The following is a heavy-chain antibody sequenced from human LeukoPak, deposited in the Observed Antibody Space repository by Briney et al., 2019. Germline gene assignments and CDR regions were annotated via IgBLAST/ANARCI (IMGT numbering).Heavy chain of an antibody. CDR2: IWYDGSNK. CDR3: ARDLGYSYGPSGGYYYYGTDV. V-gene: IGHV3-33*01. J-gene: IGHJ6*02. CDR1: GFTFSSYG. Sequence: PGGSLRLSCAASGFTFSSYGMHWVRQAPGKGLEWVAVIWYDGSNKYYADSVKGRFTISRDNSKNTLYLQMNSLRAEDTAVYYCARDLGYSYGPSGGYYYYGTDVWGQGTTVTVSS. D-gene: IGHD5-18*01.